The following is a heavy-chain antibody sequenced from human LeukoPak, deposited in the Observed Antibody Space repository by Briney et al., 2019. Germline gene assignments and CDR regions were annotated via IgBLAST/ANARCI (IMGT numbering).Heavy chain of an antibody. V-gene: IGHV4-30-4*01. Sequence: PSQTLSPTCTVSGGSISSGDYYWSWIRQPPGKGLEWIGYIYYSGSTYYNPSLKSRVTISVDTSKNQFSLKLSSVTAADTAVYYCATYSSSYGMDVWGQGTTVTVSS. D-gene: IGHD6-6*01. J-gene: IGHJ6*02. CDR3: ATYSSSYGMDV. CDR2: IYYSGST. CDR1: GGSISSGDYY.